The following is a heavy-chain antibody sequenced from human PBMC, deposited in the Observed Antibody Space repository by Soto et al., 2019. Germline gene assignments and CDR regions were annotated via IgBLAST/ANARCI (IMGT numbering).Heavy chain of an antibody. D-gene: IGHD3-10*01. CDR3: AGKVGGGFGYADSDDAFDI. J-gene: IGHJ3*02. CDR1: GASISSTSDY. V-gene: IGHV4-39*01. Sequence: QLQLQESGPGLVKPSETLSLTCTVSGASISSTSDYWGWIRQSPGMGLEWIGSSFHSGTTYYNPSLKTRITISGDTSQDPVSLRLGSWTGADPAVYFWAGKVGGGFGYADSDDAFDIWGQGTVVTVSS. CDR2: SFHSGTT.